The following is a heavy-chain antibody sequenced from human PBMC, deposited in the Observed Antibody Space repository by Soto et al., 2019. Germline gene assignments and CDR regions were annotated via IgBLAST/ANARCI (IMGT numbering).Heavy chain of an antibody. CDR2: IVVGSGNT. J-gene: IGHJ4*02. CDR1: GFTFTSSA. V-gene: IGHV1-58*01. D-gene: IGHD3-16*01. Sequence: SVKVSCKASGFTFTSSAVQWVRQARGQRLERIGWIVVGSGNTNYAQKFQERVTITRDMSTSTAYMELSSLRSEDMAVYYCAAVPQMGEPPRWGQGTLVTVSS. CDR3: AAVPQMGEPPR.